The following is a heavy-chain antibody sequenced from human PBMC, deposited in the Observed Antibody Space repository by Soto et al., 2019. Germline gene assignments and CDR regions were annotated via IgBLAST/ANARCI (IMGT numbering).Heavy chain of an antibody. D-gene: IGHD5-12*01. V-gene: IGHV1-8*01. CDR2: MNPNSGNT. J-gene: IGHJ3*02. Sequence: GASVKVSCKASGYTFTSYDINWVRQATGQGLEWMGWMNPNSGNTGYAQKFQGRVTMTRNTSISTAYMELSSLRSEDTAVYYCARGGDPISGYPDAFDIWGQGTMVTVSS. CDR3: ARGGDPISGYPDAFDI. CDR1: GYTFTSYD.